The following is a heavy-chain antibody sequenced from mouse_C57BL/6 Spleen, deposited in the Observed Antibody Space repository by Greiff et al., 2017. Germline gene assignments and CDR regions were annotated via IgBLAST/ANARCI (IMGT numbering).Heavy chain of an antibody. J-gene: IGHJ3*01. Sequence: EVKVEESGGGLVKPGGSLKLSCAASGFTFSSYAMSWVRQTPEKRLEWVATISDGGSYTYYPDNVKGRFTISRDNAKNNLYLQMSHLKSEDTAMYYCAREGGSSYSAWFAYWGQGTLVTVSA. V-gene: IGHV5-4*01. D-gene: IGHD1-1*01. CDR3: AREGGSSYSAWFAY. CDR2: ISDGGSYT. CDR1: GFTFSSYA.